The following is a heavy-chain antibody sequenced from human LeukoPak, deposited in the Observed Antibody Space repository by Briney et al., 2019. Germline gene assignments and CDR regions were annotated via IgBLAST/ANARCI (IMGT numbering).Heavy chain of an antibody. V-gene: IGHV4-34*01. D-gene: IGHD1/OR15-1a*01. CDR2: INHSGST. CDR1: DRSFSGYY. CDR3: AHWNTSVDY. Sequence: SETLSLTCAVYDRSFSGYYWTWIRQPPGKGLEWIGEINHSGSTNYNPSLKSRVTISVDTSKNQFSLKLSSVTAADAAVYYCAHWNTSVDYWGQGTLVTVSS. J-gene: IGHJ4*02.